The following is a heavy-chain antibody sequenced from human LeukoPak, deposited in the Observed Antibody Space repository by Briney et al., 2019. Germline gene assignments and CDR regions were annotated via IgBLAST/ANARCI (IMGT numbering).Heavy chain of an antibody. Sequence: GGSLRLSCAASGFTFDDYAMHWVRQAPGKGLEWVSGISWNSGSIGYADSVKGRFTISRDNAKNSLYLQMNSLRAEDTALNYCAKDNGSEVYSSSWYFDYWGQGTLVTVSS. V-gene: IGHV3-9*01. CDR2: ISWNSGSI. CDR1: GFTFDDYA. CDR3: AKDNGSEVYSSSWYFDY. D-gene: IGHD6-13*01. J-gene: IGHJ4*02.